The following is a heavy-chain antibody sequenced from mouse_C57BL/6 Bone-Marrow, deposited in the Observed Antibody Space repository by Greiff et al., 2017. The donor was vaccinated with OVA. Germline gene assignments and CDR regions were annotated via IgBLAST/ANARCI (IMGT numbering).Heavy chain of an antibody. CDR3: ARLGYYYGSSYLYFDY. J-gene: IGHJ2*01. D-gene: IGHD1-1*01. Sequence: QVQLQQPGAELVKPGASVKVSCKASGYTFTSYWMHWVKQRPGQGLEWIGRIHPSDSYTNYNQKFKGKATLTVDTSSSTAYMQLSSLTSEDSAVYYCARLGYYYGSSYLYFDYWGQGTTLTVSS. V-gene: IGHV1-74*01. CDR2: IHPSDSYT. CDR1: GYTFTSYW.